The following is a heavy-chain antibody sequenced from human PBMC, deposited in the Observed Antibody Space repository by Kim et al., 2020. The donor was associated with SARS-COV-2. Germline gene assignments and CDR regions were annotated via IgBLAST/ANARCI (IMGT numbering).Heavy chain of an antibody. CDR1: GFTFSSYA. Sequence: GGSLRLSCAASGFTFSSYAMHWVRQAPGKGLEWVAVISYDGSNKYYADSVKGRFTISRDNSKNTLYLQMNSLRAEDTAVYYCARAKQYYGMDVWGQGATV. J-gene: IGHJ6*02. CDR2: ISYDGSNK. CDR3: ARAKQYYGMDV. V-gene: IGHV3-30*04.